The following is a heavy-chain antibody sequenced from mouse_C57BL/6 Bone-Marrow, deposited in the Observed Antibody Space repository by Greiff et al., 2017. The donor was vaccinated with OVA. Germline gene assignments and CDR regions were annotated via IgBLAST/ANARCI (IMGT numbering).Heavy chain of an antibody. J-gene: IGHJ3*01. CDR2: IDPSDCYT. V-gene: IGHV1-50*01. CDR3: ARDSNYVPWFAY. D-gene: IGHD2-5*01. Sequence: QVQLQQPGAELVKPGASVKLSCKASGYTFTSYWMQWVKQRPGQGLEWIGEIDPSDCYTNYNQKFKGKATLTVDTSSSTAYMQLSSLTSEDSAVYYCARDSNYVPWFAYWGQGTLVTVSA. CDR1: GYTFTSYW.